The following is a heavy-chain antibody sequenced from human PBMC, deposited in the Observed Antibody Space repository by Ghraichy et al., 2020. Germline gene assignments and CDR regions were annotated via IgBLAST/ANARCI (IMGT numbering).Heavy chain of an antibody. Sequence: SQTLSLTCTVSGGSISSYYWSWIRQPPGKGLEWIGYTYYSGSTNYNPSLKSRVTISVDTSKNQFSLKLSSVTAADTAVYYCAGNLPGIAVAGTDHYFDDWGQGTLVTVSS. CDR1: GGSISSYY. CDR2: TYYSGST. CDR3: AGNLPGIAVAGTDHYFDD. V-gene: IGHV4-59*01. D-gene: IGHD6-19*01. J-gene: IGHJ4*02.